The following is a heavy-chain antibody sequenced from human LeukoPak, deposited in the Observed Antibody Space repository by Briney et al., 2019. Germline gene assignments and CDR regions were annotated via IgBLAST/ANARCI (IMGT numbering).Heavy chain of an antibody. CDR1: GFTFSSYG. CDR3: AKDPARYYYDSSGYYSTGPYYFDY. D-gene: IGHD3-22*01. J-gene: IGHJ4*02. Sequence: GGTLRLSCAASGFTFSSYGMSWVRQAPGKGLEWVSAISGSGGSTYYADSVKGRFTISRDNSKNTLYLQMNSLRAEDTAVYYCAKDPARYYYDSSGYYSTGPYYFDYWGQGTLVTVSS. CDR2: ISGSGGST. V-gene: IGHV3-23*01.